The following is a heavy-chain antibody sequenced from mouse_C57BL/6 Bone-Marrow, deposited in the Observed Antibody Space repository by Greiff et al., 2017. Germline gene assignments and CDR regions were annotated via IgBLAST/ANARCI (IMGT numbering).Heavy chain of an antibody. V-gene: IGHV1-82*01. CDR1: GYAFSSSW. Sequence: QVQLQQSGPELVKPGASVKISCKASGYAFSSSWMNWVKQRPGKGLEWIGRIYPGDGDTNYNGKFKGKATLTADKSSSKAYMQLSSLTSEDSAVYFCARGGWLLPAWFAYWGQGTLVTVSA. CDR2: IYPGDGDT. D-gene: IGHD2-3*01. CDR3: ARGGWLLPAWFAY. J-gene: IGHJ3*01.